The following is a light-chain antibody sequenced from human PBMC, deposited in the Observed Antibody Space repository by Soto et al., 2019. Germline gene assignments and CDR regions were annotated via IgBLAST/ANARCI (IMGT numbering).Light chain of an antibody. V-gene: IGLV1-40*01. Sequence: QSVLTQPPSVSGAPGQRVTISCTGSRSNIGARYEVHWYQQLPGTAPKLLIYGNYNRPSGVPDRCSGSKSGTSASLAITGLQAEDEADYYCQSYDSSLSGYVFGTGTKVTVL. CDR2: GNY. CDR1: RSNIGARYE. CDR3: QSYDSSLSGYV. J-gene: IGLJ1*01.